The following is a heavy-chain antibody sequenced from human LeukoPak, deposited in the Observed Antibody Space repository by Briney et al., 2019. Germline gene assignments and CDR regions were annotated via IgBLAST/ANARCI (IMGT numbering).Heavy chain of an antibody. CDR1: GFTFSSYS. CDR3: ARGRGSSLYWYFDL. V-gene: IGHV3-21*01. J-gene: IGHJ2*01. Sequence: GGSLRLSCAASGFTFSSYSMNWVRQAPGKGLEWVSSISSSSSYIYYADSVKGRFTISRDNAKNSLYLQMNSLRAEHTAVYYCARGRGSSLYWYFDLWGRGTLVTVSS. D-gene: IGHD3-16*01. CDR2: ISSSSSYI.